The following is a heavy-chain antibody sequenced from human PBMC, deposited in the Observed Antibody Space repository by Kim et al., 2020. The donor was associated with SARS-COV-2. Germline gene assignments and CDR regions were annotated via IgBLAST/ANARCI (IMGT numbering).Heavy chain of an antibody. V-gene: IGHV3-11*01. CDR1: GFTFSDFY. J-gene: IGHJ5*01. CDR3: ARGSGGTWNWFDS. D-gene: IGHD2-15*01. CDR2: ISSSGSAI. Sequence: GGSLRLSCAASGFTFSDFYMTWIRQTPGKGLEWVSYISSSGSAIYYADSVKGRFTISRDNTKNSLNLQMNSLRDDDTAVYYCARGSGGTWNWFDSWGQGTLVTVSS.